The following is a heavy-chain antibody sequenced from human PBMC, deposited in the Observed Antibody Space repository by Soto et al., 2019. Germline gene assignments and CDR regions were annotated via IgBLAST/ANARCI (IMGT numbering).Heavy chain of an antibody. CDR3: ARDPFVTMVRGVISYYYYMDV. CDR2: ISSNGGST. J-gene: IGHJ6*03. CDR1: GFTFSSYA. V-gene: IGHV3-64*01. D-gene: IGHD3-10*01. Sequence: GGSLRLSCAASGFTFSSYAMHWVRQAPGKGLEYVSAISSNGGSTYYANSVKGRFTISRDNSKNTLYLQMGSLRAEDMAVYYCARDPFVTMVRGVISYYYYMDVWGKGTTVTVSS.